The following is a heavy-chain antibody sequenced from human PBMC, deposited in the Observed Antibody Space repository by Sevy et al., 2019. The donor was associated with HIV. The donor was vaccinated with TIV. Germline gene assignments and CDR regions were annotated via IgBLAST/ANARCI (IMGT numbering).Heavy chain of an antibody. Sequence: GGSLRLSCAASGFTFADYAMSWVRQPPGKGLEWVSGINWNGDNTGYGDSLKGRFTISRDNAKNSLYLQIDSLRAEDTAFYHCARSTYYYDTTGYGAFDLWGQGTMVT. J-gene: IGHJ3*01. V-gene: IGHV3-20*01. D-gene: IGHD3-22*01. CDR3: ARSTYYYDTTGYGAFDL. CDR1: GFTFADYA. CDR2: INWNGDNT.